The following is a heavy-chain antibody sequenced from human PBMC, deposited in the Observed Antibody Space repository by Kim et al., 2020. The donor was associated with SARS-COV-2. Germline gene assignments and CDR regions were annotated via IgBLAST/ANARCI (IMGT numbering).Heavy chain of an antibody. CDR2: ISSNGGST. Sequence: GGSLRLSCSASGFTFSSYAMHWVRQAPGKGLEYVSAISSNGGSTYYADSVKGRFTIPRDNSKNTLYLQMSSLRAEDTAVYYCVKDLSHEAAGTHGDAFDIWGQGTMVTVSS. CDR1: GFTFSSYA. V-gene: IGHV3-64D*06. J-gene: IGHJ3*02. D-gene: IGHD6-13*01. CDR3: VKDLSHEAAGTHGDAFDI.